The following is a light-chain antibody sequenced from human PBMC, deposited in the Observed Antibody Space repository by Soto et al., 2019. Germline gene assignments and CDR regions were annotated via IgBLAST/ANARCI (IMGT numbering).Light chain of an antibody. CDR3: QQYDNLLFT. Sequence: DLQMTQSPSSLSASVGDRVTITCQASQDINNYLNWYQQKPGKAPKLLIYDASNLETGVPSRFSGSGSGTDFTFTISSLQPEDIATYYCQQYDNLLFTFGPGTKVDIK. CDR2: DAS. V-gene: IGKV1-33*01. J-gene: IGKJ3*01. CDR1: QDINNY.